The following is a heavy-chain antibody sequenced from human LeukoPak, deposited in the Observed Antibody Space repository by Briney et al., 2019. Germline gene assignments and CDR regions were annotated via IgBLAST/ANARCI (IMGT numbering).Heavy chain of an antibody. D-gene: IGHD5-18*01. CDR3: ARHGPVRIQLWLQGDYYFDY. CDR2: IYYSGST. CDR1: GGSISSSSYY. V-gene: IGHV4-39*01. J-gene: IGHJ4*02. Sequence: SETLSLTCTVSGGSISSSSYYWGWIRQPPGKGLEWIGSIYYSGSTYHNPSLKSRVTISVDTSKNQFSLKLSSVTAADTAVYYCARHGPVRIQLWLQGDYYFDYWGQGTLVTVSS.